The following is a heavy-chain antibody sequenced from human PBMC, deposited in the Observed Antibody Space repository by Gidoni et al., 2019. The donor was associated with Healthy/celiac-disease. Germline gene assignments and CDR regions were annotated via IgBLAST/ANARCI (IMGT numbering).Heavy chain of an antibody. V-gene: IGHV4-34*01. D-gene: IGHD3-22*01. Sequence: HVQLQQCGAGLLKPSETPSLTCAVHGGSFSGYSWRWIRQPPGKGLEWIREINHSGSTNYNPSLKSRVTISVDTSKNQFSLKLTSVTAADTAVYYCARGPGVVPYFDYWGQGTLVTVSS. J-gene: IGHJ4*02. CDR3: ARGPGVVPYFDY. CDR2: INHSGST. CDR1: GGSFSGYS.